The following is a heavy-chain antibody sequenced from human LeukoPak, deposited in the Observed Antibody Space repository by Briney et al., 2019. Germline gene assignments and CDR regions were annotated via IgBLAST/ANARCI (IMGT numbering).Heavy chain of an antibody. CDR2: IYHSGST. V-gene: IGHV4-38-2*02. CDR3: ARQRMGSSWSPAWYYYYYMDV. J-gene: IGHJ6*03. Sequence: SETLSLTCTVSGYSISSGYYWGWIRQPPGKGLEWIGSIYHSGSTYYNPSLKSRVTISVDTSKNQFSLKLSSVTAADTAVYYCARQRMGSSWSPAWYYYYYMDVWGKGTTVTISS. CDR1: GYSISSGYY. D-gene: IGHD6-13*01.